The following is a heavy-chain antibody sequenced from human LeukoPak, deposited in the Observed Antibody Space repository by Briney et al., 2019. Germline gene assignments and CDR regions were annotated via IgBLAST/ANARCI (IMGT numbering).Heavy chain of an antibody. V-gene: IGHV3-23*01. J-gene: IGHJ4*02. Sequence: PGGSLRLSCAAPGFTFSSYGMSWVRQAPGKGLEWVSAISGSGGSTYYADSVKGRFTISRDNSKNTLYLQMNSLRAEDTAVYYCKKEPAYDILTGYPVTPNELDYWGQGTLVTVSS. D-gene: IGHD3-9*01. CDR1: GFTFSSYG. CDR2: ISGSGGST. CDR3: KKEPAYDILTGYPVTPNELDY.